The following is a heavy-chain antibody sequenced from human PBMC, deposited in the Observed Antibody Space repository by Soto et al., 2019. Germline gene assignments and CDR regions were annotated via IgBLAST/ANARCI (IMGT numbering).Heavy chain of an antibody. CDR1: GFTFSKHW. V-gene: IGHV3-74*01. CDR2: IKTDGSFT. Sequence: SLRLSCAASGFTFSKHWMHWVRQAPGKGLVWVSHIKTDGSFTRDADSVKGRFTISRDNSKNTLYLQMNSLRAEDTAVYYCAKEYEYYYDSSGYYSLDYWGQGTLVTVSS. J-gene: IGHJ4*02. D-gene: IGHD3-22*01. CDR3: AKEYEYYYDSSGYYSLDY.